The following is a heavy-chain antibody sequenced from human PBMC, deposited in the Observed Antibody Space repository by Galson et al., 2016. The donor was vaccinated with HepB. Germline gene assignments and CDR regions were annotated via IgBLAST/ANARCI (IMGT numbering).Heavy chain of an antibody. CDR2: ISYDGSRK. D-gene: IGHD3-10*01. J-gene: IGHJ6*02. Sequence: SLRLSCAASGFTFNSFAMHWVRQAPGKGLVWVAVISYDGSRKSYADFVEGRFTISRDNSKNTLYLQMNSLRPEDTDVYYCARDYNSTWYYYGMDVWGQGTTVTVSS. CDR3: ARDYNSTWYYYGMDV. CDR1: GFTFNSFA. V-gene: IGHV3-30*04.